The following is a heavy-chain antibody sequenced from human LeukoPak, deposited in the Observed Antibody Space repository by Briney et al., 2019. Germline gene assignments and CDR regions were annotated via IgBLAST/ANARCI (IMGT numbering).Heavy chain of an antibody. CDR2: IYHSGST. V-gene: IGHV4-34*01. J-gene: IGHJ1*01. D-gene: IGHD5-24*01. Sequence: PSETLSLTCAVYGGSFSGYYWSWIRQPPGKGLEWIGYIYHSGSTYYNPSLKSRVTISVDRSKNQFSLKLSSVTAADTAVYYCARGFGGDGFQHWGQGTLVTVSS. CDR1: GGSFSGYY. CDR3: ARGFGGDGFQH.